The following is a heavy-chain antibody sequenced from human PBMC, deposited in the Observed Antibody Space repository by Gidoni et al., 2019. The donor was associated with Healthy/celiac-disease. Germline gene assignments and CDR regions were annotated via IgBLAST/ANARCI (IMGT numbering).Heavy chain of an antibody. CDR1: GYTFTSYY. J-gene: IGHJ6*03. D-gene: IGHD5-18*01. CDR3: ARLVGRDTGTNYYYMDV. Sequence: QVQLVQSGAEVKKPGASVKVSCKASGYTFTSYYMHWVRQAPGQGLEWMGIINPSGGSTSYAQKFQGRVTMTRDTSTSTVYMELSSLRSEDTAVYYCARLVGRDTGTNYYYMDVWGKGTTVTVSS. V-gene: IGHV1-46*01. CDR2: INPSGGST.